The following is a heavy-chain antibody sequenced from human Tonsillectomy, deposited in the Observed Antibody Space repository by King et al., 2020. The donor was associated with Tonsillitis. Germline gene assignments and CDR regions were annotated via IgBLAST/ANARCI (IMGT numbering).Heavy chain of an antibody. CDR1: GFTFSDSY. V-gene: IGHV3-11*05. CDR2: TSSASRYT. CDR3: ARHGGRAVVVNSNFDY. D-gene: IGHD3-22*01. J-gene: IGHJ4*02. Sequence: VQLVESGGGLVKPGGSLRLSCAASGFTFSDSYMTWILQAPGKGLEWISYTSSASRYTNYADSVKGRFTISRDNAKNSLYLQMNSLRAEDTAVYYCARHGGRAVVVNSNFDYWGQGTLVTVSS.